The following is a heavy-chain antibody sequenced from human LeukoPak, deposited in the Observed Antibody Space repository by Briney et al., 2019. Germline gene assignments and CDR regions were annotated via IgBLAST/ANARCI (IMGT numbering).Heavy chain of an antibody. CDR1: GFAVINYA. V-gene: IGHV3-23*01. J-gene: IGHJ4*02. CDR3: AKRPISGDDKSFDY. CDR2: IRESSGDT. D-gene: IGHD2-21*01. Sequence: GGSLRLSCAASGFAVINYAMNWVRQAPEKGLEWVSTIRESSGDTYYEDSVKGRFTIYRDISKNTVYLQMNSLRVEDTAVYFCAKRPISGDDKSFDYWGQGLLVTVSS.